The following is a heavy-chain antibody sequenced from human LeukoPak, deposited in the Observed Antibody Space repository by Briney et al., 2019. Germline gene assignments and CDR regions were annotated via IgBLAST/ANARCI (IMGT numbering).Heavy chain of an antibody. CDR1: GFTFSSFE. J-gene: IGHJ4*02. V-gene: IGHV3-48*03. CDR3: ARDVGSGWFDY. Sequence: GGPLRLSCAASGFTFSSFEMNWVRQAPGKGLEWVSYMSNSGRTIYYADSVKGRFTISRDNAKNSLYLQMNSLRAEDTAVYYCARDVGSGWFDYWGQGTLVTVSS. D-gene: IGHD6-19*01. CDR2: MSNSGRTI.